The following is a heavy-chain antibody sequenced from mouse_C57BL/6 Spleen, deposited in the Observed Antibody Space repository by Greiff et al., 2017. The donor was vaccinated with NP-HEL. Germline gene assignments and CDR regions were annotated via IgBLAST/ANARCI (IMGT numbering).Heavy chain of an antibody. CDR2: INPSNGGT. D-gene: IGHD1-1*01. J-gene: IGHJ2*01. CDR1: GSTFTRYW. Sequence: QVQLQQPGTELVQPGASVKLSCKASGSTFTRYWMHWVTQRPVPGLEWIGNINPSNGGTNYNAKFKRKATLTVDKSSSTAYMQLSSLTSEDSAVYYCARWGYGRERNYFDDWGQGTTLTVSS. CDR3: ARWGYGRERNYFDD. V-gene: IGHV1-53*01.